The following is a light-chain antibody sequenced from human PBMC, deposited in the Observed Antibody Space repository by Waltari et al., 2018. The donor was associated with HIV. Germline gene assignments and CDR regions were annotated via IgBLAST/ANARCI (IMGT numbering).Light chain of an antibody. V-gene: IGLV2-23*02. CDR1: NTDLETYNF. CDR2: EVA. Sequence: HSALTQPASVSGPLGQSITISCSGTNTDLETYNFVSWYQRLPGQAPKLLMYEVAKRPSGISRRFSGSKFGDTASLTISGLQPEDEALDFCCSSIGTDNPVRLFGNGTQVVVL. CDR3: CSSIGTDNPVRL. J-gene: IGLJ6*01.